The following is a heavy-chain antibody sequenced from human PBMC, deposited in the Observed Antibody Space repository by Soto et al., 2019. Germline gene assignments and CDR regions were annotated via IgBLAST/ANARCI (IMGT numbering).Heavy chain of an antibody. CDR1: GFSLXXXXXX. J-gene: IGHJ4*02. V-gene: IGHV2-5*02. D-gene: IGHD1-26*01. CDR2: IYWDDSK. CDR3: AHAYGGRSLY. Sequence: QITLKESGPTLVKPTQTLTLTCTFSGFSLXXXXXXXXWIRQPPGEALEWLAVIYWDDSKTYRPSLESRLTXXXXXXXXXXXXXXXXXXSLDTAXXYCAHAYGGRSLYWGQGTLVTVSS.